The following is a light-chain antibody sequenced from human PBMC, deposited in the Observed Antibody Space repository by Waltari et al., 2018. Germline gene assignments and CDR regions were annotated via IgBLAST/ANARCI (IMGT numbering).Light chain of an antibody. V-gene: IGKV1-5*03. J-gene: IGKJ1*01. CDR2: KAS. CDR3: QQYNSYPGT. Sequence: DIQMTQSPSTLSASVGDRITITCRASQNINSWLAWYQQKPGKAPKLLIHKASSLASGVPSRFRCSGSGTEFTLTISSLQPDDFAIYYCQQYNSYPGTFGQGTKVEIK. CDR1: QNINSW.